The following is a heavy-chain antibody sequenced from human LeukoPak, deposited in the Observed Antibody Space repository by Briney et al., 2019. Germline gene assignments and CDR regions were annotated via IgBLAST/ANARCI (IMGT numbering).Heavy chain of an antibody. D-gene: IGHD4-23*01. CDR2: INSDGTST. Sequence: GGSLRLSCAASGFTFSRYWMFWVRQAPGKGLVWVSRINSDGTSTNYADSVKGRFTISRDNTKSTLYLQMNSLRAEDTAVYYCAKESGGFDYGGNFHRANWFDPWGQGTLVTVSS. CDR3: AKESGGFDYGGNFHRANWFDP. CDR1: GFTFSRYW. J-gene: IGHJ5*02. V-gene: IGHV3-74*01.